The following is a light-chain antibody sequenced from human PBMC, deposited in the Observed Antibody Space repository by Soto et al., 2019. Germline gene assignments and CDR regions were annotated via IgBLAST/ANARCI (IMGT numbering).Light chain of an antibody. CDR2: DVS. V-gene: IGLV2-8*01. Sequence: QSALTQPPSASGSPGQSVTISCTGTSSDVGDYNSVSWYQQHPGKAPKLMIYDVSKWPSGVPDRFSGSKSGNTASLTVSGLQAEDEADYYCSSYAGTHVVFGTGTKVTVL. CDR1: SSDVGDYNS. CDR3: SSYAGTHVV. J-gene: IGLJ1*01.